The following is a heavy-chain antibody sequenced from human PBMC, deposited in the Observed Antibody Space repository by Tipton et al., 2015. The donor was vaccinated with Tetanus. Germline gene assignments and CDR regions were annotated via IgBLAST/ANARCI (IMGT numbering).Heavy chain of an antibody. Sequence: GSLRLSCAASGFTFSSYSMNWVRQAPGKGLEWVSSISSSSSYIYYADSVKGRFTISRDNAKNSLYLQMNSLRAEDTAVYYCARNLGLYLGVVATNDYWGQGTLVTVSS. J-gene: IGHJ4*02. D-gene: IGHD2-21*02. CDR2: ISSSSSYI. V-gene: IGHV3-21*01. CDR1: GFTFSSYS. CDR3: ARNLGLYLGVVATNDY.